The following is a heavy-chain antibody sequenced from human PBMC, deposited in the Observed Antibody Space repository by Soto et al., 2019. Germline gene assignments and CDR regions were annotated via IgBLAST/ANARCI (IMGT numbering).Heavy chain of an antibody. CDR2: IIPLFGKP. V-gene: IGHV1-69*13. D-gene: IGHD3-16*02. J-gene: IGHJ4*02. Sequence: GASVKVSCKASGGIFSNYGFSWVRQAPGQGLEWMGGIIPLFGKPSYAQKFQGRLIISADASTNRAYLDLYSLRAEDTAVYYCAKDDYDYVWGSYPSWGQGTLVTVSS. CDR3: AKDDYDYVWGSYPS. CDR1: GGIFSNYG.